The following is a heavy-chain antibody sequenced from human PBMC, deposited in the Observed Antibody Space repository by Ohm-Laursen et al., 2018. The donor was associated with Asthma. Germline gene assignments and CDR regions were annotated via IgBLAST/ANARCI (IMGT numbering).Heavy chain of an antibody. CDR2: ISSSGSTI. V-gene: IGHV3-11*01. Sequence: SLRLSCSASGFTFSDYYMSWIRQAPGKGLEWVSYISSSGSTIYYADSVKGRFTISRDNAKNSLYLQMNSLRAEDTAVYYCARELGGSGSYYRDAFDIWGQGTMVTVSS. CDR3: ARELGGSGSYYRDAFDI. J-gene: IGHJ3*02. D-gene: IGHD3-10*01. CDR1: GFTFSDYY.